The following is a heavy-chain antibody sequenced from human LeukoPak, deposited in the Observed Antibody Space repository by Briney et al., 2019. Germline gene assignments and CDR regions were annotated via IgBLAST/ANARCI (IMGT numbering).Heavy chain of an antibody. CDR3: AAGYCSGGSCYPGRFDY. CDR2: IAVGSGNT. Sequence: ASVKVSCKASGFTFTSSAMQWVRQARGQRLEWIGWIAVGSGNTNYAQKFQERVTITRDMSTSTAYMELSSLRSEDTAVYYCAAGYCSGGSCYPGRFDYWGQGTLVTVSS. CDR1: GFTFTSSA. J-gene: IGHJ4*02. V-gene: IGHV1-58*02. D-gene: IGHD2-15*01.